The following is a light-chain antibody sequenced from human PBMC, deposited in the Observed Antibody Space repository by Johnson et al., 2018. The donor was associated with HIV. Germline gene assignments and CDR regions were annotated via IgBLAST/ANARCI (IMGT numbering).Light chain of an antibody. CDR2: DSY. CDR1: SSNIGNNY. J-gene: IGLJ1*01. Sequence: QSVLTQPPSVSAAPGQKVTISCSGSSSNIGNNYVSWYQQLPGTAPKLLIYDSYSRPSGIPDRFSGSKSGTSATLGITGLPTGDEADYYCGTWDSSLSAYVFGTGAKVTVL. V-gene: IGLV1-51*01. CDR3: GTWDSSLSAYV.